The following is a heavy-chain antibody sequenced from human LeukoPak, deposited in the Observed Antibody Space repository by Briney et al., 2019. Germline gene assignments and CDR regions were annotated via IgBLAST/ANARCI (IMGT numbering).Heavy chain of an antibody. CDR1: GGTFSSYA. CDR2: IIPIFGTA. CDR3: ATTIFGVVPGDY. J-gene: IGHJ4*02. V-gene: IGHV1-69*13. D-gene: IGHD3-3*01. Sequence: SVKVSCKASGGTFSSYAISWVRQAPGQGLEWMGGIIPIFGTANYAQKFQGRVTITADESTSTAYMELSSLRSEDTAVCYCATTIFGVVPGDYWGQGTLVTVSS.